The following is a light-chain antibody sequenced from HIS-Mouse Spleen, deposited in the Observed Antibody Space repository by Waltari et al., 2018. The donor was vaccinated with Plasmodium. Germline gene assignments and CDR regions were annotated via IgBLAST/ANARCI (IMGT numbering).Light chain of an antibody. CDR3: QQYGSSPYT. CDR1: QSVSSSY. V-gene: IGKV3-20*01. CDR2: GAS. Sequence: EIVLTQSPGTLSLSPGERAPLSCRASQSVSSSYLACYQQKPGQAPRLLIYGASSRATGIPDRVSGRGSGTDFTLTISRLEPEDCAVYYCQQYGSSPYTFGQGTKLEIK. J-gene: IGKJ2*01.